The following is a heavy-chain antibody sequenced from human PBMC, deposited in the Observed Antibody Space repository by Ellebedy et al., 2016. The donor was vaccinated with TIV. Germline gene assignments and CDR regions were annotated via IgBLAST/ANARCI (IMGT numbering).Heavy chain of an antibody. V-gene: IGHV5-51*01. CDR2: IYPGDSDT. CDR3: ARLGVYKNRDGYNYIRPEENAFDI. CDR1: GYSFTSYW. D-gene: IGHD5-24*01. J-gene: IGHJ3*02. Sequence: GESLKISXKGSGYSFTSYWIGWVRQMPGKGLEWMGIIYPGDSDTRYSPSFQGQVTISADKSISTAYLQWSSLKASDTAMYYCARLGVYKNRDGYNYIRPEENAFDIWGQGTMVTVSS.